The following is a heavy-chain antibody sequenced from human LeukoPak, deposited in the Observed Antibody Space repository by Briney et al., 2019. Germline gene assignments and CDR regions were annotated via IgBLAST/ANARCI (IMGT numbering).Heavy chain of an antibody. V-gene: IGHV4-34*01. D-gene: IGHD3-22*01. CDR3: ARRRPKKTYYDTSTYYYERAFDV. Sequence: SETLSLTCAVYGGYLGGYSWSWIRQTPGKGLEWIGEVSHSGGTNYNPSLESRVTISVDRSKNQFSLRLNSVTAADTAVYYCARRRPKKTYYDTSTYYYERAFDVWGQGTMVTVSS. J-gene: IGHJ3*01. CDR1: GGYLGGYS. CDR2: VSHSGGT.